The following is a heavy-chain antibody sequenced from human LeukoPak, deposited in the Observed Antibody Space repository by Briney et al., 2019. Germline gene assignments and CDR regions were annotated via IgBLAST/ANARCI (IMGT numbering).Heavy chain of an antibody. CDR3: ARGATYYYDSSGYYFDY. D-gene: IGHD3-22*01. Sequence: ASVKISCKASGYTFTSYGISWVRQAPGQGLEWMGWISAYNGNTNYAQKLQGRVTMTTDTSTSTAYMELRSLRSDDTAVYYCARGATYYYDSSGYYFDYWGQGTLVTVSS. V-gene: IGHV1-18*01. CDR1: GYTFTSYG. CDR2: ISAYNGNT. J-gene: IGHJ4*02.